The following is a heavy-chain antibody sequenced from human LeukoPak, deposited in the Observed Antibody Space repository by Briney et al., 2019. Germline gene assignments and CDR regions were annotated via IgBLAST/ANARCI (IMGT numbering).Heavy chain of an antibody. CDR1: GGSISSYY. V-gene: IGHV4-59*08. CDR3: ARGKRYSSGWYHFDY. CDR2: IYYRGST. J-gene: IGHJ4*02. Sequence: KLSETLSLTCTVSGGSISSYYWSWIRQPPGKGLEWSGYIYYRGSTNYNPSLKSRVTISVDTSKNQFSLKLSSVTAADTAVYYCARGKRYSSGWYHFDYWGQGTLVTVSS. D-gene: IGHD6-19*01.